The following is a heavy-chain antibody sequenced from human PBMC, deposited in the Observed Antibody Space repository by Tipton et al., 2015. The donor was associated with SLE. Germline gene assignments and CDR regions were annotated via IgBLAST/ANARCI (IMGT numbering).Heavy chain of an antibody. J-gene: IGHJ4*02. CDR3: ARDRLGGPFDS. CDR2: IYDSGTT. CDR1: GGSFSGYY. Sequence: TLSLTCTVSGGSFSGYYWNWIRQPPGKGLEWIGYIYDSGTTNFNPSLKSRVIISEDTSKNQFSLKLSSVTAADTAVYYCARDRLGGPFDSWGQGTPVTVSS. V-gene: IGHV4-59*01. D-gene: IGHD1-26*01.